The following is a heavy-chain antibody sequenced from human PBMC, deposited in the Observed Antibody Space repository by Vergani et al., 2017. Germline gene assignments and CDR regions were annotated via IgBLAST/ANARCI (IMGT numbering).Heavy chain of an antibody. CDR3: ARDRGYCSSTSCLNWFDP. Sequence: QLQLQESGPGLVKPSETLSLTCTVSDGSISSSSYYWGWIRQPPGKGLEWIGSIYYSGSTYYNPSLKSRVTISVDTSKNQFSLKLSSVTAADTAVYYCARDRGYCSSTSCLNWFDPWGQGTLVTVSS. CDR2: IYYSGST. J-gene: IGHJ5*02. CDR1: DGSISSSSYY. V-gene: IGHV4-39*07. D-gene: IGHD2-2*01.